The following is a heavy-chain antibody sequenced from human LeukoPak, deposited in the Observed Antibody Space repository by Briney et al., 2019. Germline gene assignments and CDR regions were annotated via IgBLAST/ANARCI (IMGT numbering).Heavy chain of an antibody. CDR3: AHSREGPDGSSFDY. Sequence: SGPTLVKPTQTLTLTCTFSGFSLSTSGVGVGWIRQPPGKALDWLALIYWDDDKRYSPSLKSRLTITKDTSKNQVVLTMTNMDPVDTATYYCAHSREGPDGSSFDYWGQGTLVTVSS. J-gene: IGHJ4*02. CDR1: GFSLSTSGVG. D-gene: IGHD1-26*01. CDR2: IYWDDDK. V-gene: IGHV2-5*02.